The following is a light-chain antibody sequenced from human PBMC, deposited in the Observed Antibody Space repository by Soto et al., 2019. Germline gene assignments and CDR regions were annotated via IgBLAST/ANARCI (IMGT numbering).Light chain of an antibody. CDR2: EVS. Sequence: QSALTQPASVSGSPGQSITISCTGTSSVVGSDNLVSWYQQHPGKAPKFIIYEVSQRPAGVSYRFSGSKSGNTAYLTISGLQAEDEDESYCCSYASSTTYVFGTGTKV. CDR1: SSVVGSDNL. J-gene: IGLJ1*01. V-gene: IGLV2-23*02. CDR3: CSYASSTTYV.